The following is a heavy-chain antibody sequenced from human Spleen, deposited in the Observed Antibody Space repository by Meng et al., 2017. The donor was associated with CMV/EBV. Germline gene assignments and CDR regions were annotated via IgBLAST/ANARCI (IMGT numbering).Heavy chain of an antibody. V-gene: IGHV1-8*01. CDR1: GYTFTSYD. J-gene: IGHJ5*02. CDR2: MNPNSGNT. D-gene: IGHD6-19*01. Sequence: ASVQVSCKASGYTFTSYDINWVRQATGQGLEWMGWMNPNSGNTGYAQKFQGRVTMTRNTSISTAYMELSSLRSEDTAVYYCARGTRDSSACYVWFDPWGQGTLVTVSS. CDR3: ARGTRDSSACYVWFDP.